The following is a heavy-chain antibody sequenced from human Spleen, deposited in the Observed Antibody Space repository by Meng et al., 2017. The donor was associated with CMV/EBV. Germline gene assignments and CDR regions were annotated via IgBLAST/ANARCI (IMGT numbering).Heavy chain of an antibody. V-gene: IGHV4-34*01. Sequence: QLPLQQWRGGVFKPSATLSLTCPVYGGSFSGYYWSWIRQPPGKGLEWIGEINHSGSTNYNPSLKSRVTISVDTSKNQFSLKLSSVTAADTAVYYCARDLSGYSYEYYFDYWGQGTLVTVSS. J-gene: IGHJ4*02. CDR2: INHSGST. D-gene: IGHD5-18*01. CDR3: ARDLSGYSYEYYFDY. CDR1: GGSFSGYY.